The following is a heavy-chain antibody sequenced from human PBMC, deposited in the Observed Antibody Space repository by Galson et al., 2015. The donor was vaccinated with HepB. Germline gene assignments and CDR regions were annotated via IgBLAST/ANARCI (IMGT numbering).Heavy chain of an antibody. V-gene: IGHV1-18*01. CDR3: AREMGANDGFDI. Sequence: SVKVSCKASGYTFTNYDINWVRQAPGQGLEWMGWISVYNGNTNYAQRLQGRVTMTTDTSTNTAYMELRSLRSDDTAVYYCAREMGANDGFDIWGQGTVVTVSS. CDR1: GYTFTNYD. J-gene: IGHJ3*02. D-gene: IGHD4/OR15-4a*01. CDR2: ISVYNGNT.